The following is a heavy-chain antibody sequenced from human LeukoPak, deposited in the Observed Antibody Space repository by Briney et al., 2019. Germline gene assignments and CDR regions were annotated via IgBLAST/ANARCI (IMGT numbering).Heavy chain of an antibody. CDR3: ARDHWLLSSKTWYYYGMDV. Sequence: SETLSLTCTVSGGSISNSYWSWIRQPPGKGLEWIGYISHSGSPDYSPSLKSRVTILADTSKNQFSLILTSVTAADTAIYYCARDHWLLSSKTWYYYGMDVWGQGTTVTVSS. D-gene: IGHD3-9*01. V-gene: IGHV4-59*01. CDR1: GGSISNSY. J-gene: IGHJ6*02. CDR2: ISHSGSP.